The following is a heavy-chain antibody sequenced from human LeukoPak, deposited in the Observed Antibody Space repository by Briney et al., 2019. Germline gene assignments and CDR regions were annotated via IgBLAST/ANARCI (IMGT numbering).Heavy chain of an antibody. D-gene: IGHD3-10*01. CDR2: IYYSGST. J-gene: IGHJ6*03. CDR1: GGSISSSTYY. Sequence: SETLSLTCTVSGGSISSSTYYWGWIRQPPGKGLEWIGSIYYSGSTYYNPSLKSRVTISVDTSKNQFPLKVSSVTAADTAVYYCASTPSGSGYYYYYYMDVWGKGTTVTVSS. CDR3: ASTPSGSGYYYYYYMDV. V-gene: IGHV4-39*01.